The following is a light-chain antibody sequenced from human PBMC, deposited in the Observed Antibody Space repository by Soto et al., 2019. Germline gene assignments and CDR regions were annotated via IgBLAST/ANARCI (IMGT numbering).Light chain of an antibody. J-gene: IGKJ1*01. CDR2: KAS. CDR1: QSISSW. V-gene: IGKV1-5*03. CDR3: QQYKSYSPWT. Sequence: DIQMTQSPSTLSASVGDRVTITCRASQSISSWLAWYQQKPGKAPKLLIYKASSLESGVPSRFSGSGSGTAFTLSLSTSQPDDFATYYYQQYKSYSPWTFGQGTKVEIK.